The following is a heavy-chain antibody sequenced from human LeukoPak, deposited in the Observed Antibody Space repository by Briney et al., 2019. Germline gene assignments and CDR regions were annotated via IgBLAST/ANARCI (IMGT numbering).Heavy chain of an antibody. CDR3: ARESIIPAARGDY. CDR1: GYTFTGYF. J-gene: IGHJ4*02. V-gene: IGHV1-2*02. Sequence: ASVKVSCKASGYTFTGYFIHWVRQVPGQGLEWMGWINSNSGGTNYAQKFQGRVTMTRDTSTNTAYMELSRLRSDDTAIYYCARESIIPAARGDYWGQGTLVTVSS. D-gene: IGHD2-2*01. CDR2: INSNSGGT.